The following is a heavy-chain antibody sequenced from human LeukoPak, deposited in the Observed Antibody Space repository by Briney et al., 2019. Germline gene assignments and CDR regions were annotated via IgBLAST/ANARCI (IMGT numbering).Heavy chain of an antibody. V-gene: IGHV3-23*01. CDR3: AGVYRCSTSCSYFDY. CDR1: GFTFSNYG. CDR2: ISGSGGST. D-gene: IGHD2-2*01. Sequence: PGGSLILSCAASGFTFSNYGMSWVRQAPGKGPEWVSSISGSGGSTYYADSVKGRFTISRDNAKNSLYLQMNSLRAEDTAVYYCAGVYRCSTSCSYFDYWGQGTLVTVSS. J-gene: IGHJ4*02.